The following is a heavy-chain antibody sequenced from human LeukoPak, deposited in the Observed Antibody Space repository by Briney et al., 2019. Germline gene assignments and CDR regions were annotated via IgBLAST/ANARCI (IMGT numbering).Heavy chain of an antibody. CDR3: ARDWGYYGSGSYRVDY. CDR2: IIPILGIA. D-gene: IGHD3-10*01. Sequence: GASVKVSCKASGGTFSSYAISWVRQAPGQRLEWMGRIIPILGIANYAQKFQGRVTITADKSTSTAYMELSSLRSEDTAVYYCARDWGYYGSGSYRVDYWGQGTLVTVSS. V-gene: IGHV1-69*04. CDR1: GGTFSSYA. J-gene: IGHJ4*02.